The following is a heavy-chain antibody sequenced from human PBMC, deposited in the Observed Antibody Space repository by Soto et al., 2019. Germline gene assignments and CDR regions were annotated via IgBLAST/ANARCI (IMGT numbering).Heavy chain of an antibody. CDR2: ISSSSSYT. CDR3: ARDDRYCYYYGMDV. CDR1: GFTFSDYY. V-gene: IGHV3-11*06. Sequence: QVQLVESGGGLVKPGGSLRLSCAASGFTFSDYYMSWIRQAPGKGLEWVSYISSSSSYTNYADSVKGRFTISRDNAKNSLYLQMNSLRAEDTAVYYCARDDRYCYYYGMDVWGQGTTVTVSS. J-gene: IGHJ6*02.